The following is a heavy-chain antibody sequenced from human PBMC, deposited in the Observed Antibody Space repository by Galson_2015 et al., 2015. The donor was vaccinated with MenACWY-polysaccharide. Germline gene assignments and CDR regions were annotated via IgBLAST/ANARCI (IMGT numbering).Heavy chain of an antibody. CDR2: INADGSAT. V-gene: IGHV3-74*01. J-gene: IGHJ5*02. D-gene: IGHD2-15*01. CDR3: TKAGAKYCSGSSRYFNWFDP. Sequence: SLRLSCAASGFSFSTYWMHWVRHAPGKGLVWVSRINADGSATGYVDSVRGRFTISRDNAKNTLYLEMNSLRAEDTAVYYCTKAGAKYCSGSSRYFNWFDPWGQGTLVTVSS. CDR1: GFSFSTYW.